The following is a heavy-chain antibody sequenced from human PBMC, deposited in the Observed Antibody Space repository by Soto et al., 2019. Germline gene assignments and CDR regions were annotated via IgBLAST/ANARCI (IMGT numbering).Heavy chain of an antibody. D-gene: IGHD3-16*01. J-gene: IGHJ6*02. CDR1: GFTFSSYE. CDR3: ARDWGATGMDV. CDR2: ISSSGSTI. V-gene: IGHV3-48*03. Sequence: GGSLRLSCAASGFTFSSYEMNWFRQAPGRGLEWVSYISSSGSTIYYADSVKGRFTISRDNAKNSLYLQMNSLRAEDTAVYYCARDWGATGMDVWGQGTTVTVSS.